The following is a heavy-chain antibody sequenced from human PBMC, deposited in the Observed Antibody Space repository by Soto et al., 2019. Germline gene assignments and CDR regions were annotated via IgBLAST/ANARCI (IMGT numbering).Heavy chain of an antibody. J-gene: IGHJ6*02. V-gene: IGHV3-30*18. Sequence: GGSLRLSCAASGFTFNNYGMNWVRQAPGKGLEWVAIISNDGSNKYYIESVRGRFTISRDNSKNMLFLQMNSLRVEDTAVYFCTKDGRFDSDGSLYYYYYGMDVWAQGTTVTVS. CDR1: GFTFNNYG. D-gene: IGHD2-15*01. CDR2: ISNDGSNK. CDR3: TKDGRFDSDGSLYYYYYGMDV.